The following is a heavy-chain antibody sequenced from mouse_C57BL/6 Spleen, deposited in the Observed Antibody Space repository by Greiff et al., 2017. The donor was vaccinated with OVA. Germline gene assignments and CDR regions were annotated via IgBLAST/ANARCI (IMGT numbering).Heavy chain of an antibody. D-gene: IGHD2-4*01. CDR2: ISYDGSN. V-gene: IGHV3-6*01. CDR3: ARGTDYYWYFDV. Sequence: ESGPGLVKPSQSLSLTCSVTGYSITSGYYWNWIRQFPGNKLEWMGYISYDGSNNYNPSLKNRISITRDTSKNQFFLKLNSVTTEDTATYYCARGTDYYWYFDVWGTGTTVTVSS. J-gene: IGHJ1*03. CDR1: GYSITSGYY.